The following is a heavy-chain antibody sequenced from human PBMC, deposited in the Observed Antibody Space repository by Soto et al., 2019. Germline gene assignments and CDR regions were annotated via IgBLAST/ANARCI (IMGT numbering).Heavy chain of an antibody. J-gene: IGHJ6*03. CDR2: IYDSGST. CDR1: GGSIRSDSYY. V-gene: IGHV4-39*02. Sequence: QLQLQESGPGLVKPSETLSLTCTVSGGSIRSDSYYWGWIRQPPGKGLEWIGSIYDSGSTYYNPSLQSRVTFSVDTSRTHFSLKLSSVTAADTAVYYCARTGYDILTGYPRYYYYMDVWGKGTTVTVSS. CDR3: ARTGYDILTGYPRYYYYMDV. D-gene: IGHD3-9*01.